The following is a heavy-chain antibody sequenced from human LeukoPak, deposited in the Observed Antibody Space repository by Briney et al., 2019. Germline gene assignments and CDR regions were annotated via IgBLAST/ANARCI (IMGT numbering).Heavy chain of an antibody. CDR3: ASGGGYPNY. CDR2: INHSGST. J-gene: IGHJ4*02. CDR1: GGSISSSNYY. Sequence: SETLSLTCTVSGGSISSSNYYWGWIRQPPGKGLEWIGEINHSGSTNYNPSLKSRVTISVDTSKNQFSLKLSSVTAADTAVYYCASGGGYPNYWGQGTLVTVSS. V-gene: IGHV4-39*07. D-gene: IGHD3-16*02.